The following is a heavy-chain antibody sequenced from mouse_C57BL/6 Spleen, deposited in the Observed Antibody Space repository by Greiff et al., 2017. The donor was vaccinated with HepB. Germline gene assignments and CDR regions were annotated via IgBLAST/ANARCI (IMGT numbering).Heavy chain of an antibody. V-gene: IGHV1-7*01. CDR2: INPSSGYT. CDR3: AREEVY. J-gene: IGHJ2*01. CDR1: GYTFTSYW. Sequence: QVQLQQSGAELAKPGASVKLSCKASGYTFTSYWMHWVKQRPGQGLEWIGYINPSSGYTKYNQKFKDKATLNADKSSSTAYIQRSSLTYEDSAVYYCAREEVYWGQGTTLTVSS.